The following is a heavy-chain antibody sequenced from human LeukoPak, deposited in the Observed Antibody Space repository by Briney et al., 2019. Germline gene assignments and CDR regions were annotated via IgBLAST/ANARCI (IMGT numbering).Heavy chain of an antibody. D-gene: IGHD6-19*01. V-gene: IGHV4-59*01. Sequence: SETLSLTCTVSGGSINNYYWSWVRQPPGKGLEGIGSIYYNGDTNYSPSLRSRLTISVDTSQNQFSLKLTSVTAADTAFYYCVRHQIAVAGPGFDYWGQGILVTVSS. CDR1: GGSINNYY. CDR2: IYYNGDT. J-gene: IGHJ4*02. CDR3: VRHQIAVAGPGFDY.